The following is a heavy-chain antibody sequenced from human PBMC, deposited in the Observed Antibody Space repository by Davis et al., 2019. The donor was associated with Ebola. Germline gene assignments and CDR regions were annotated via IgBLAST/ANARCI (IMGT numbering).Heavy chain of an antibody. CDR3: AREGTVTTGRLDYYYGMDV. V-gene: IGHV1-2*04. Sequence: ASVKVSCKASGGTFSSYAISWVRQAPGQGLEWMGWINPNSGGTNYAQKFQGWVTMTRDTSISTAYMELSRLRSDDTAVYYCAREGTVTTGRLDYYYGMDVWGQGTTVTVSS. CDR1: GGTFSSYA. D-gene: IGHD4-11*01. J-gene: IGHJ6*02. CDR2: INPNSGGT.